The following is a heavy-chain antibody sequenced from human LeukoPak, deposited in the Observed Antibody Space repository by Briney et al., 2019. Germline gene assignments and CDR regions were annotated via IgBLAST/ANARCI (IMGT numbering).Heavy chain of an antibody. V-gene: IGHV4-34*01. J-gene: IGHJ4*02. Sequence: SETLSLTCAVYGGSFSGYYWSWIRQPPGKGLEWIGEINHSGSTNYNPSLRSRVIISVDTSKNQFSLKLSSVTAADTAVYYCARGCKDDRGRGLYYFDYWAREPWSPSPQ. CDR1: GGSFSGYY. D-gene: IGHD3-22*01. CDR3: ARGCKDDRGRGLYYFDY. CDR2: INHSGST.